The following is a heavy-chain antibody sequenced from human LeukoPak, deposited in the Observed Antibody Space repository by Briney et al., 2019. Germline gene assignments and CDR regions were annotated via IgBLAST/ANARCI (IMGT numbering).Heavy chain of an antibody. CDR2: IRGKADGGTT. J-gene: IGHJ4*02. CDR1: GFTFSNAW. Sequence: GGSLRLSCAASGFTFSNAWMTWVRQAPGKGLEWVGLIRGKADGGTTDYAAPVKGRFTISRDESKDTLYLQMTSLKTEDTAVYYCILAAAGPAYWGQGTLVTVSS. CDR3: ILAAAGPAY. V-gene: IGHV3-15*01. D-gene: IGHD6-13*01.